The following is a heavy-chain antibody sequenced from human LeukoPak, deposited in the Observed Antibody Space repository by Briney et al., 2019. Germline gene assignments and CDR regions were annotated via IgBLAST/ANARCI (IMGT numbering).Heavy chain of an antibody. Sequence: SETLTLPCAVYGGSFSGYYWRWLRQPPGKGLEWLGEFNHSGSTNYNPSLKSRVTISVDTSKNQYSLMLISVTAADAAVYYCARGVPQSYYYGMDVWGKGTTVTVSS. CDR1: GGSFSGYY. D-gene: IGHD2-2*01. CDR3: ARGVPQSYYYGMDV. J-gene: IGHJ6*04. CDR2: FNHSGST. V-gene: IGHV4-34*01.